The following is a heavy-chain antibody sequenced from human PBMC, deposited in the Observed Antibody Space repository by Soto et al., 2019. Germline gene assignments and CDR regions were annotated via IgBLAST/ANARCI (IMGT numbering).Heavy chain of an antibody. CDR3: ARGYSYASPHDY. CDR1: GGSLSSGLHY. V-gene: IGHV4-31*03. J-gene: IGHJ4*02. CDR2: IYYSGTT. D-gene: IGHD5-18*01. Sequence: QVQLQESGPGLVKPSQTLSLTCTVSGGSLSSGLHYWSWIRHHPGKGLEWIGHIYYSGTTYYNPSLKSRVTMSVDTSRRQFSLKLSSVTAADTAVYYCARGYSYASPHDYWGQGTLVTVSS.